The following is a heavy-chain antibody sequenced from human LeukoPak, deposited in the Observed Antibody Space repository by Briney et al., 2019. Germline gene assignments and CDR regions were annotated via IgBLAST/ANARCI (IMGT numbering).Heavy chain of an antibody. J-gene: IGHJ5*02. CDR3: TRGYFDSSGHNSYAP. CDR1: GGSISNYH. Sequence: SETLSLTCTISGGSISNYHWSWIRQPPGGGLEWIGYISYSGTTDYNPSLSSRVTMSLDTSKKQFFLNLTSVTAADTAVYYCTRGYFDSSGHNSYAPWGQGTLVTVSS. V-gene: IGHV4-59*12. D-gene: IGHD3-22*01. CDR2: ISYSGTT.